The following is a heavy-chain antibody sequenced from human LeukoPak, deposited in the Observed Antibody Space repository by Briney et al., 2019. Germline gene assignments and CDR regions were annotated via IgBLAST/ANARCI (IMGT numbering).Heavy chain of an antibody. Sequence: GGSLRLSCAASGFTFSSYSMNWVRQAPGKGLEWVSSISSSSSYIHYADSVKGRFTISKDNAKNSLYLQMNSLRAEDTAVYYCARGGIASEFDPWGQGTLVTVSS. V-gene: IGHV3-21*01. J-gene: IGHJ5*02. D-gene: IGHD6-13*01. CDR3: ARGGIASEFDP. CDR1: GFTFSSYS. CDR2: ISSSSSYI.